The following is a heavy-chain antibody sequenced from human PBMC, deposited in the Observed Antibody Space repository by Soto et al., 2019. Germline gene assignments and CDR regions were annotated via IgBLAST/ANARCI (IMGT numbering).Heavy chain of an antibody. V-gene: IGHV1-18*01. J-gene: IGHJ6*02. Sequence: QVQLVQSGAEVKKPGASVKVSCKASGYTFTSYGISWVRQAPGQGLEWMGWISAYNGNTNYAQKLQGRVTMTTDTSTSIAYMELRSLRSDDTAVYYCARDLAYCSGGSCYPPPHYYYYGMDVWGQGTTVTVSS. D-gene: IGHD2-15*01. CDR3: ARDLAYCSGGSCYPPPHYYYYGMDV. CDR2: ISAYNGNT. CDR1: GYTFTSYG.